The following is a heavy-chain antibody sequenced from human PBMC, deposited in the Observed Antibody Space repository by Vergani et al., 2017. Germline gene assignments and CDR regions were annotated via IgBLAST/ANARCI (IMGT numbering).Heavy chain of an antibody. CDR3: ATDLILPQTFDY. D-gene: IGHD3-16*01. V-gene: IGHV1-24*01. Sequence: QVQLVQSGAEVKKPGASVKVSCKVSGYTLTELSMHWVRQAPGKGLEWMGGFDPEDGETIYAQKFQGRVTMAEDTSTDTAYMELSSLRSEDTDEYYCATDLILPQTFDYWGQGTLVTVSS. CDR1: GYTLTELS. CDR2: FDPEDGET. J-gene: IGHJ4*02.